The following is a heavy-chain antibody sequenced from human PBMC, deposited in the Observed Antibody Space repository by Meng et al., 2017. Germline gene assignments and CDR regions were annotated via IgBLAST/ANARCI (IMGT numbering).Heavy chain of an antibody. J-gene: IGHJ4*02. Sequence: GESLKISCAASAFNFSSYAMNWVRQAPGKGLEWVAVMSYDGGNKYYADSVKGRITISRDNSKNTLYLQINSLRSEDTAVYYCTGEFSASSGWLESYYFDYWGQGTLVTVSS. D-gene: IGHD6-19*01. CDR1: AFNFSSYA. CDR3: TGEFSASSGWLESYYFDY. V-gene: IGHV3-30*04. CDR2: MSYDGGNK.